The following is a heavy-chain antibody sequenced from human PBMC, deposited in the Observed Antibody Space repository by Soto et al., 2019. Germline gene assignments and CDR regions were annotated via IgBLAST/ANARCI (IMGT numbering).Heavy chain of an antibody. J-gene: IGHJ5*02. Sequence: SETLSLTCTVSGGSISSSSYYWGWIRQPPGKGLEWIGSIYYSGSTYYNPSLKSRVTISVDTSKNQFSLKLSSVTAVDTAVYYCASPKIAFYNWFDPWGQGTPVTVSS. V-gene: IGHV4-39*01. CDR2: IYYSGST. D-gene: IGHD3-3*02. CDR1: GGSISSSSYY. CDR3: ASPKIAFYNWFDP.